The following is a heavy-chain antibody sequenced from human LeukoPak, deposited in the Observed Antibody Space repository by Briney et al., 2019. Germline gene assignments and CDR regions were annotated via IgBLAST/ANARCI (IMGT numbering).Heavy chain of an antibody. V-gene: IGHV3-66*01. CDR2: IYSGGNT. J-gene: IGHJ4*02. CDR3: VRDEGFHGSGSN. Sequence: GGSLRLSCAASGFTVSSDYMSWVRQAPGKGLEWVSVIYSGGNTYYADSVKGRFTISRDNSKNTLYLQMNSLRGEDTAVYYCVRDEGFHGSGSNWGQGTLVTVSS. D-gene: IGHD3-10*01. CDR1: GFTVSSDY.